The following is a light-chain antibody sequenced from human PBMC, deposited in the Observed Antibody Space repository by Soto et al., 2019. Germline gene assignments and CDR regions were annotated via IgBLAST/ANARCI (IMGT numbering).Light chain of an antibody. Sequence: QSALTQPASVSGSPGQSIPIFCSGTSSDVGGYNYVSWYQHHPGKAPKVVLYGVSNRPSGVSNRFSGSKSGNTATLTISGLQAEDEADYYCLSYTRSSIYVFGTGTKVTVL. V-gene: IGLV2-14*03. CDR3: LSYTRSSIYV. CDR2: GVS. CDR1: SSDVGGYNY. J-gene: IGLJ1*01.